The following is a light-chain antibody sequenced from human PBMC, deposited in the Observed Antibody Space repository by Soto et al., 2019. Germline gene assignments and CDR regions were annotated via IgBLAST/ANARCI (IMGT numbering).Light chain of an antibody. CDR3: SSYAGNTKGV. CDR1: SSDVGGYDY. Sequence: QCVLTQPPSASGSPGQSVTISCTGTSSDVGGYDYVSWYQQHPGKAPKLMIFEVSKRPSGVPDRFSGSKSGNTASLTVSGLQAVDEADYYCSSYAGNTKGVFGTGTKLTVL. J-gene: IGLJ1*01. CDR2: EVS. V-gene: IGLV2-8*01.